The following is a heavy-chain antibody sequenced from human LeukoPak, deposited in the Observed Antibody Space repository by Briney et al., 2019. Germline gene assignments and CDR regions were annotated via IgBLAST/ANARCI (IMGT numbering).Heavy chain of an antibody. CDR3: ARVSGYNYRYYFDY. D-gene: IGHD5-24*01. CDR2: IYYSGST. CDR1: GGSISSYY. J-gene: IGHJ4*02. Sequence: PSETLSLTCTVSGGSISSYYWSWIRQPPGKGLEWIGYIYYSGSTNYNPSLKSRVTISVDTSKNQFSLKLSSVTAADTAVYYCARVSGYNYRYYFDYWGQGTLVTVSS. V-gene: IGHV4-59*01.